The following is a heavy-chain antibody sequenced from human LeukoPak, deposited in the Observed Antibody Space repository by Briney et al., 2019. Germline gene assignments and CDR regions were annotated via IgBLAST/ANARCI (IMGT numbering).Heavy chain of an antibody. J-gene: IGHJ4*02. V-gene: IGHV4-39*02. CDR1: GGSTSSGNYY. CDR3: ARLGAGPTYYDFWSGYSSFYFDY. D-gene: IGHD3-3*01. Sequence: SETLSLTCTVSGGSTSSGNYYWGWIRQPPGKGLEWIGGISSSGNTYYNPSLKSRITISIGTSKNHFSLKLSSVTAADTAVYYCARLGAGPTYYDFWSGYSSFYFDYWGQGTLVTVSS. CDR2: ISSSGNT.